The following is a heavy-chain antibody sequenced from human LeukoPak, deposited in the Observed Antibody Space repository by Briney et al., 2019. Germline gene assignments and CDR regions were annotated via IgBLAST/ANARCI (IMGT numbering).Heavy chain of an antibody. CDR1: GFTFSSYG. CDR3: AKHHCSSTSCYRVFDF. J-gene: IGHJ4*02. Sequence: GGSLRLSCAASGFTFSSYGMHWVRQAPGKGLEWVAVITYDGSYKYYADSVKGRFTISRDNSKNTLYLQMNSLRAEDTAVYYCAKHHCSSTSCYRVFDFWGQGTLVTVSS. D-gene: IGHD2-2*02. V-gene: IGHV3-30*18. CDR2: ITYDGSYK.